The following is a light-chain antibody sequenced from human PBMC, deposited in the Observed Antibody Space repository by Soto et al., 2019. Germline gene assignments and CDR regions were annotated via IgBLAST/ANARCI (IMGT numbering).Light chain of an antibody. V-gene: IGKV1-39*01. CDR1: QSISSW. CDR3: QQSYSTPIT. J-gene: IGKJ5*01. Sequence: DIQMTQSPSTLSASVGDRVTITCRASQSISSWLAWYQQKPGKAPNLLIYAASSLQSGVPSRFSGSGSGTDFTLTISSLQPEDFATYYCQQSYSTPITCGQGTRREIK. CDR2: AAS.